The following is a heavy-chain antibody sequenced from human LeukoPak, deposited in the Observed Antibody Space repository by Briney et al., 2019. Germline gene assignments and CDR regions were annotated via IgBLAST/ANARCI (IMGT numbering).Heavy chain of an antibody. J-gene: IGHJ4*02. D-gene: IGHD2-2*01. V-gene: IGHV3-21*01. CDR2: ISSSSSYI. CDR1: GFTFSSYS. CDR3: ARYEVPAAMGTFDY. Sequence: GGSLRLSCAASGFTFSSYSMNWVRQAPGKGLEWVSSISSSSSYIYYADSVKGRFTISRDNAKNSLYLQMNSLRAEDTAVYYCARYEVPAAMGTFDYWGRGTLVTVSS.